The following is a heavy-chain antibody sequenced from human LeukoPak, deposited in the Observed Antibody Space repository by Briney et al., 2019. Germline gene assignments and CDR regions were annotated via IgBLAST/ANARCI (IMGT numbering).Heavy chain of an antibody. Sequence: ASVKVSCKASGYTFTGYYMHWVRQAPGQGLEWMGWINPNSGGTNYAQKFQGRVTMTRDTSISTAYMELSRLRSEDTAVYYCARHSITMVRGVGTGFDPWGQGTLVTVSS. V-gene: IGHV1-2*02. CDR3: ARHSITMVRGVGTGFDP. CDR1: GYTFTGYY. D-gene: IGHD3-10*01. CDR2: INPNSGGT. J-gene: IGHJ5*02.